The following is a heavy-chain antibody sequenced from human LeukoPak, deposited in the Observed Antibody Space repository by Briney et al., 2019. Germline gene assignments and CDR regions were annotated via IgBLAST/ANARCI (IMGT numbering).Heavy chain of an antibody. Sequence: PSETLSLTCTASGGSISSSSYYWGWIRQPSGKGLEWIGYIYYSGSTNYSPSLKSRVTISVDTSKNQFSLKLSSVTAADTAVYYCARLYSNYASSLFLFDYWGQGTLVTVSS. CDR2: IYYSGST. CDR1: GGSISSSSYY. V-gene: IGHV4-61*05. D-gene: IGHD4-11*01. CDR3: ARLYSNYASSLFLFDY. J-gene: IGHJ4*02.